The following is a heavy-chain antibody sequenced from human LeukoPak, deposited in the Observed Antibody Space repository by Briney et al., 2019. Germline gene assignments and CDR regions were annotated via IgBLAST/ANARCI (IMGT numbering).Heavy chain of an antibody. Sequence: SETLSLTCTVSGGSISSYYWSWIRQPPGKGLEWIGYIYYSGSTNYNPPLKSRVTISVDTSKNQFSLKLSSVTAADTAVYYCARVSMGELSLSTYYFDYWGQGTLVTVSS. V-gene: IGHV4-59*01. CDR1: GGSISSYY. CDR3: ARVSMGELSLSTYYFDY. CDR2: IYYSGST. J-gene: IGHJ4*02. D-gene: IGHD3-16*02.